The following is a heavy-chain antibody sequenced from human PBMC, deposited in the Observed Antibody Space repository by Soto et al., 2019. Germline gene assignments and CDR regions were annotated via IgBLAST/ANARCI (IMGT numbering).Heavy chain of an antibody. CDR2: INMDGSST. CDR3: ARGPRGVYGNDY. Sequence: EVQLVESGGGLVQPGGSLRLSCAASGFTFSNDWLHWVRQAAGKGLVWVSRINMDGSSTNYADSVKGRFTISRDNAKNTLYLQMNSLRVDDTAIYFCARGPRGVYGNDYWGQVALVTVSS. CDR1: GFTFSNDW. V-gene: IGHV3-74*01. D-gene: IGHD2-8*02. J-gene: IGHJ4*02.